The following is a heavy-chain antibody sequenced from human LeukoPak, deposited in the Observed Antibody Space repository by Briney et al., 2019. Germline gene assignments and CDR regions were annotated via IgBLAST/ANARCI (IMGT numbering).Heavy chain of an antibody. CDR1: GFTFSSYS. J-gene: IGHJ4*02. D-gene: IGHD6-19*01. Sequence: GGSLRLSCAASGFTFSSYSMNWVRQAPGKGLEWVSSISSSSSYIYYADSVKGRFTISRDNDKNSLYLQMNSLRAEDTAVYYCARVLSNGWYNFDYWGQGTLVTVSS. CDR2: ISSSSSYI. CDR3: ARVLSNGWYNFDY. V-gene: IGHV3-21*01.